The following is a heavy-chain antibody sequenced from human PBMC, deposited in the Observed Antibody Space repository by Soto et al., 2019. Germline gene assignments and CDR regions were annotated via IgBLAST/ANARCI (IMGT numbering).Heavy chain of an antibody. J-gene: IGHJ4*02. D-gene: IGHD3-9*01. CDR2: IYSGGST. CDR1: GFTVSSNY. CDR3: ARGPRDILTGYYFDY. Sequence: GGSLRLSCAASGFTVSSNYMSWVRQAPGKGLEWVSVIYSGGSTYYADSVKGRFTISRDNSKNTLYLQMNSLRAEDTAVYYCARGPRDILTGYYFDYWGQGTLVTVSS. V-gene: IGHV3-53*01.